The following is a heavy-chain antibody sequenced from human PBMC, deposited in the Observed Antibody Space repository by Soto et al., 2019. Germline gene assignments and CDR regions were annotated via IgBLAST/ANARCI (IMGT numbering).Heavy chain of an antibody. CDR1: GFTFSSYT. CDR2: ISGSGGTT. Sequence: GGSLRLSCAASGFTFSSYTMNWVRQAPGKGLEWVSAISGSGGTTYYADYVKGRFTISRDNSKNTLYLQMNTLRAEDTAMYYCAKGTGYSSGWTRVDYWGQGTLVTVSS. J-gene: IGHJ4*02. D-gene: IGHD6-19*01. V-gene: IGHV3-23*01. CDR3: AKGTGYSSGWTRVDY.